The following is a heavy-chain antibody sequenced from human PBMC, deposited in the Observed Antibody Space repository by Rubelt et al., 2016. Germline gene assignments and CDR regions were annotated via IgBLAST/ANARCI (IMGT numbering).Heavy chain of an antibody. CDR1: GGSISSYY. CDR3: ARDHESSPRRAWWYFDL. V-gene: IGHV4-34*01. CDR2: INHSGST. J-gene: IGHJ2*01. Sequence: QVQLQQWGAGLLKPSETLSLTCAVSGGSISSYYWSWIRQPPGKGLEWIGEINHSGSTNYNPSLKGRVTISGDTSKNQFSLKLSSVTAADTAVYYCARDHESSPRRAWWYFDLWGRGTLVTVSS. D-gene: IGHD6-13*01.